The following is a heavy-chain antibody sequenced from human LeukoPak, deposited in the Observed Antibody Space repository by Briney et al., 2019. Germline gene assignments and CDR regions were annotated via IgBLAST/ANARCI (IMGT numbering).Heavy chain of an antibody. Sequence: SETLSLTCTVSGGSISSYYWSWIRQPAGEGLEWIGRLHTSGSTHYNPSLKSRVTMSVDTSKNQFSLKLSSVTAADTAVYYCARDSYYYDSSGYYRFDYWGQGTLVTVSS. J-gene: IGHJ4*02. V-gene: IGHV4-4*07. CDR2: LHTSGST. CDR1: GGSISSYY. CDR3: ARDSYYYDSSGYYRFDY. D-gene: IGHD3-22*01.